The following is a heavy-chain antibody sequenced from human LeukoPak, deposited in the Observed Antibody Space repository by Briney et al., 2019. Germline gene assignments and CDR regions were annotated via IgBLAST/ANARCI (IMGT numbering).Heavy chain of an antibody. CDR2: INSNRGDT. V-gene: IGHV1-2*02. CDR3: ARGPRITVGGPSDY. D-gene: IGHD6-19*01. J-gene: IGHJ4*02. CDR1: GYTFTDYY. Sequence: ASVKVSCKASGYTFTDYYVHWVRQAPGQGLEWMGWINSNRGDTNYAQKFQGRVAMTRDTSITTAYMELSWLRSDDTAVYYCARGPRITVGGPSDYWGQGTLVTVSS.